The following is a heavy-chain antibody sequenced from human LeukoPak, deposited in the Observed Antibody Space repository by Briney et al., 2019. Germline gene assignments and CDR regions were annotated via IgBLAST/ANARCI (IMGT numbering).Heavy chain of an antibody. V-gene: IGHV4-59*01. CDR3: ARDLHYYYGMDV. CDR2: IYYSGST. J-gene: IGHJ6*02. Sequence: TSETLSLTCTVSGGSISSYYWSWIRQPPGKGLEWIGYIYYSGSTNYNPSLKSRVTISVDTSKNQFSLKLSSVTAADTAVYYCARDLHYYYGMDVWGQGTTVTVSS. CDR1: GGSISSYY.